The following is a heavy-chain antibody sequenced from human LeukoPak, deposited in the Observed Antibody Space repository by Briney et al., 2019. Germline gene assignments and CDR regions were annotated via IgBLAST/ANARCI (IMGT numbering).Heavy chain of an antibody. CDR1: GFTFSNYW. CDR3: ARDRHGYSYGFHRGYSDNNYMDV. J-gene: IGHJ6*03. Sequence: QPGGSLRLSCGASGFTFSNYWMSWVRQVPGKGLEWVANIKQDGSEKYYVDSVKGRFTISRDNAKNSLYLQMNSLRAEDTAVYYCARDRHGYSYGFHRGYSDNNYMDVWGKGTTVTISS. V-gene: IGHV3-7*01. D-gene: IGHD5-18*01. CDR2: IKQDGSEK.